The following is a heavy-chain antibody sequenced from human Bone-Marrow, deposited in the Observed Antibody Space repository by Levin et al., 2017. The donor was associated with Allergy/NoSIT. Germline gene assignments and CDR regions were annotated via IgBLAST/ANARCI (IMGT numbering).Heavy chain of an antibody. Sequence: LSLTCAASGSRFDDYAMHWVRQVPGKGLEWVSGISWNSDIIGYVDSVKGRFTISRDNAKNSLYLQMNSLRTEDTALYYCVKEKRNCASSGVGYGDYLDAYDIWGQGTMVTVSS. CDR2: ISWNSDII. CDR3: VKEKRNCASSGVGYGDYLDAYDI. D-gene: IGHD4-17*01. CDR1: GSRFDDYA. J-gene: IGHJ3*02. V-gene: IGHV3-9*01.